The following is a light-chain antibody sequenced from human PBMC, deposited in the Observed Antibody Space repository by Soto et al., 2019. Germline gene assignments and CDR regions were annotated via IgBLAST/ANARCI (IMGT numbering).Light chain of an antibody. CDR1: RSVSSSY. CDR2: GAS. Sequence: IVLPQSPDTLSLSPGERATLYCRASRSVSSSYLAWYQHKAGQAPRLLISGASNRATDIPDRFSGSESGTDFTLTISRLEPEDFAVYYCQHYGSSPPYTFGQGTKLEIK. CDR3: QHYGSSPPYT. J-gene: IGKJ2*01. V-gene: IGKV3-20*01.